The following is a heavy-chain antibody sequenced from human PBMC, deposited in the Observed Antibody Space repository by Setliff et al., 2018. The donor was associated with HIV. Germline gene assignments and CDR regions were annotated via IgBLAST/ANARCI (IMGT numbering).Heavy chain of an antibody. Sequence: TSETLSLTCTVTGGSISSGGFYWTWIRQPPGKGLEWIAYIYISGTTNFNPPLQSRVTISVDTSKNQFSLKLSSVTAADTAVYYCSRAYFGSGIYYWGQGTLVTVSS. CDR2: IYISGTT. CDR3: SRAYFGSGIYY. V-gene: IGHV4-61*08. D-gene: IGHD3-10*01. J-gene: IGHJ4*02. CDR1: GGSISSGGFY.